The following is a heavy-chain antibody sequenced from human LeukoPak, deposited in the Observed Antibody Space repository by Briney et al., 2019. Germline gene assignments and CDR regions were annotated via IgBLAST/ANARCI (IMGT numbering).Heavy chain of an antibody. J-gene: IGHJ4*02. CDR2: MNPNSGNT. CDR1: GYTFTSYN. CDR3: ARGKAYYDILTGYSAYYFDY. Sequence: ASVKVSCKASGYTFTSYNINWVRQATGQGLEWMGWMNPNSGNTGYAQKFQGRVTMTRNTSISTAYMELSSLRSEDTAVYYCARGKAYYDILTGYSAYYFDYWGQGTLVTVSS. V-gene: IGHV1-8*01. D-gene: IGHD3-9*01.